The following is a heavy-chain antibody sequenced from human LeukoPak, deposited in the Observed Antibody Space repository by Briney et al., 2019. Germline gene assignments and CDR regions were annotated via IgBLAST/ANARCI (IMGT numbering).Heavy chain of an antibody. CDR1: GGSFSGYY. CDR2: INHSGST. V-gene: IGHV4-34*01. CDR3: ARGVRYFDWLDY. D-gene: IGHD3-9*01. J-gene: IGHJ4*02. Sequence: SETLSLTCAVYGGSFSGYYWSWIRQPPGKGLEWIGEINHSGSTNYNPSLKSRVTISVGTSKNQFSLKLSSVTAADTAVYYCARGVRYFDWLDYWGQGTLVTVSS.